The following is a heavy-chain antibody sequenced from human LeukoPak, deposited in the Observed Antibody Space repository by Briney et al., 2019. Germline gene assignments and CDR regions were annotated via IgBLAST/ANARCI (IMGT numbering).Heavy chain of an antibody. Sequence: ASVKVSCKASGYTLTGYYMHWGRQDPEHGVKWMGRINPNSGGKNYAQKFQGRVTMTRDTSISTAHMELSRLRSDDTAVYYCARDPVYYDSSGYNDAFDIWGQGTMVTVSS. J-gene: IGHJ3*02. D-gene: IGHD3-22*01. CDR2: INPNSGGK. CDR3: ARDPVYYDSSGYNDAFDI. CDR1: GYTLTGYY. V-gene: IGHV1-2*06.